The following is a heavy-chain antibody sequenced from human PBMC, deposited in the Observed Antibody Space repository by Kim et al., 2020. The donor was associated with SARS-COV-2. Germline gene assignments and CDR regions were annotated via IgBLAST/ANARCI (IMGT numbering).Heavy chain of an antibody. CDR3: ARLYPAFGHNNWFDP. J-gene: IGHJ5*02. D-gene: IGHD3-10*01. V-gene: IGHV4-39*01. CDR2: IYYSANT. Sequence: SETLSLTCSVSPGSISSSGRYWGWNRQPPGKGLEWIGTIYYSANTYYNPSIKSRVAIYVDTSKNSFSLKLRTVTAADTDVYYCARLYPAFGHNNWFDP. CDR1: PGSISSSGRY.